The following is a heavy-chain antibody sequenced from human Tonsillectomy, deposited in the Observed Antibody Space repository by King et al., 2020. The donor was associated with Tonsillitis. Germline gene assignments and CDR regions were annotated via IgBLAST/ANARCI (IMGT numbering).Heavy chain of an antibody. CDR2: ISSDGSNK. Sequence: QLVQSGGGVVQPGRSLRLTCAASGFIFSSYGMHWVRQAPGKGLEWVAVISSDGSNKFYSDSVKGRFTISRDNSKNTLYLEMNSLRAGDTAMYYCTKEEMTTIFNFDYWGQGTLVTVSS. V-gene: IGHV3-30*18. D-gene: IGHD5-24*01. J-gene: IGHJ4*02. CDR1: GFIFSSYG. CDR3: TKEEMTTIFNFDY.